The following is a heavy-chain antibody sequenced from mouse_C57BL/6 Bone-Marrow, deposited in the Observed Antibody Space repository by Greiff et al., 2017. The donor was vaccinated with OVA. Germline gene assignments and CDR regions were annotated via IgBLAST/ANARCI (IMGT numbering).Heavy chain of an antibody. Sequence: EVQLQESGPGLVKPSQSLSLTCSVPGYSITSGYYWNWIRQFPGNKLEWMGYISYDGSNNYNPSLKNRISITRDTSKNQFFLKLNSVTTEDTATYYCARVGYYGSSYRYFDVWGTGTTVTVSS. CDR2: ISYDGSN. D-gene: IGHD1-1*01. V-gene: IGHV3-6*01. J-gene: IGHJ1*03. CDR1: GYSITSGYY. CDR3: ARVGYYGSSYRYFDV.